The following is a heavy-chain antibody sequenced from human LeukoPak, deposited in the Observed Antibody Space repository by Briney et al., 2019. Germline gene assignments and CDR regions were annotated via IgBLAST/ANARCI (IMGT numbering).Heavy chain of an antibody. Sequence: GGSLRLSCAASGFTFSSYDMHWVRQAPGKGLEWVSAIGTAGDTYYPGSVKGRFTISRENAKNSLYLQMNSLRAGDTAVYYCARRVAAAGRYYFDYWGQGTLVTVSS. CDR3: ARRVAAAGRYYFDY. J-gene: IGHJ4*02. CDR2: IGTAGDT. V-gene: IGHV3-13*01. D-gene: IGHD6-13*01. CDR1: GFTFSSYD.